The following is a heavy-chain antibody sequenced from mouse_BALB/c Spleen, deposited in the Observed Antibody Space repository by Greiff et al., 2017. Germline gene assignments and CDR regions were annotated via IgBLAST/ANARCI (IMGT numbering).Heavy chain of an antibody. Sequence: EVQRVESGGGLVQPGGSRKLSCAASGFTFSSFGMHWVRQAPEKGLEWVAYISSGSSTIYYADTVKGRFTISRDNPKNTLFLQMTSLRSEDTAMYYCARYGDDGGFAYWGQGTLVTVSA. CDR2: ISSGSSTI. J-gene: IGHJ3*01. CDR3: ARYGDDGGFAY. CDR1: GFTFSSFG. V-gene: IGHV5-17*02. D-gene: IGHD2-2*01.